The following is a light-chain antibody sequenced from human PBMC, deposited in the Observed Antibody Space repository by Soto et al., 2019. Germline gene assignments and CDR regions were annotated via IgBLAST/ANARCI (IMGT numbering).Light chain of an antibody. CDR1: QDIRYN. Sequence: DIQMTQSPSSLSASVGDRVTITCRASQDIRYNLDWYQQKPGKAPKRLIYATSSLQSGVPSRFSGSGSGTEFTLAVSSLQPEDFATYYCLHHNDYPWTFGQGTTVAIK. CDR3: LHHNDYPWT. V-gene: IGKV1-17*01. J-gene: IGKJ1*01. CDR2: ATS.